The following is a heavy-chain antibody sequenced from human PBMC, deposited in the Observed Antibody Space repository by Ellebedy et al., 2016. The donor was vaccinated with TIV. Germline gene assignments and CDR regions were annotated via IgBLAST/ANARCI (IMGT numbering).Heavy chain of an antibody. J-gene: IGHJ5*02. D-gene: IGHD3-10*01. V-gene: IGHV1-18*01. CDR3: ARDLVSEGLWFGFDP. CDR2: ISAYNGNT. CDR1: GYTFTSYG. Sequence: ASVKVSCKASGYTFTSYGISWVRQAPGQGLEWMGWISAYNGNTNYAQKLQGRVTMTTDTSTSTAYMELSRLRSDDTAVYYCARDLVSEGLWFGFDPWGQGTLVTVSS.